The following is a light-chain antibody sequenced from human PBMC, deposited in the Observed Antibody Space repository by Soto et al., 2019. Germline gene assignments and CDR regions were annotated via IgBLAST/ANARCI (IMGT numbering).Light chain of an antibody. Sequence: AIRMTQSPSSFSASTGDRVTITCRASQGISSYLAWYQQKPGKAPKLLIYAASTLQSGVPSRFSGSGSGTDFTLTFICLQSEDFATYYCQQYYSYPFTFRPGTKVDIK. CDR3: QQYYSYPFT. CDR2: AAS. J-gene: IGKJ3*01. V-gene: IGKV1-8*01. CDR1: QGISSY.